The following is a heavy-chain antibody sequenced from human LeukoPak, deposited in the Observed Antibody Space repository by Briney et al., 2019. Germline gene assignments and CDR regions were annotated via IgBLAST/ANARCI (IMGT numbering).Heavy chain of an antibody. Sequence: PGGSLRLSCAASGFTFDDYAMHWVRQAPGKGLEWVSGISWNSGSIGYADSVKGRFTISRDNAKNSLYLQMNSLRAEDTAVYYCAKDRAMVRGVEFDYWGQGTLVTVSS. CDR1: GFTFDDYA. V-gene: IGHV3-9*01. CDR2: ISWNSGSI. CDR3: AKDRAMVRGVEFDY. J-gene: IGHJ4*02. D-gene: IGHD3-10*01.